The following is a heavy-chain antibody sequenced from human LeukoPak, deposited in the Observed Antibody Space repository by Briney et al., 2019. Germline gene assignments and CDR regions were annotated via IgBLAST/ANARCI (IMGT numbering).Heavy chain of an antibody. Sequence: GGSLRLSCAASGFTFSSYGMHWVRQAPGKGLEWVAVIWYDGSNKYYADSVKVRFNISRDNSKNTMYLQMNRLRAEATAVYYCAGDSSTSLGWFDPWGQGTLVTVSS. CDR2: IWYDGSNK. CDR3: AGDSSTSLGWFDP. CDR1: GFTFSSYG. D-gene: IGHD2-2*01. V-gene: IGHV3-33*01. J-gene: IGHJ5*02.